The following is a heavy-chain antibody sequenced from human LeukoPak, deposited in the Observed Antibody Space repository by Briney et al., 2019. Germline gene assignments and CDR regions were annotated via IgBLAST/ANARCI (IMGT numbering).Heavy chain of an antibody. CDR1: GFTFSSYA. J-gene: IGHJ4*02. D-gene: IGHD2-15*01. Sequence: GGSLRLSCAASGFTFSSYAMHWVRQAPGKGLEWVAVISYDGSNKYYADSVKGRFTISRDNSKNTLYLQMNSLRAEDTTVYYCAREYRVVAASNRGQGTLVTVSS. CDR2: ISYDGSNK. CDR3: AREYRVVAASN. V-gene: IGHV3-30*04.